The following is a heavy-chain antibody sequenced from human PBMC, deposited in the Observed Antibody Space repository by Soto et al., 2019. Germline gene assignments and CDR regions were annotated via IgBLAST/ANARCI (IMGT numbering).Heavy chain of an antibody. Sequence: EAQLVESGGGLVQPGRSLKLSCAASGFTFSASGIHWVRQASGKGLEWVAHIKDKPNNYATEYAASVKGRFTISRDDSMNMAFLQMNNLKTEDTAVYFCTRQSARWEDWFDTWGQGTLVTVSS. V-gene: IGHV3-73*02. D-gene: IGHD1-26*01. CDR3: TRQSARWEDWFDT. J-gene: IGHJ5*02. CDR2: IKDKPNNYAT. CDR1: GFTFSASG.